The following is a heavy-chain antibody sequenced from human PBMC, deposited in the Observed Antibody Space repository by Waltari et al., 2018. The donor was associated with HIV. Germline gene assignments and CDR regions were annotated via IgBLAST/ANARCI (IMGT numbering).Heavy chain of an antibody. J-gene: IGHJ4*02. CDR2: IWYDGSKK. CDR1: GFTLSSYG. CDR3: ARKYSSSWGAPFDY. D-gene: IGHD6-13*01. V-gene: IGHV3-33*01. Sequence: QVKLVESGGGVVQPGRSLRLSCARSGFTLSSYGRHWVRQAPGKGLEWVTVIWYDGSKKYYADSVKGRFTISRDNSKNTLYLQMNSLRIEDTAVYYCARKYSSSWGAPFDYWGQGTLVTVSS.